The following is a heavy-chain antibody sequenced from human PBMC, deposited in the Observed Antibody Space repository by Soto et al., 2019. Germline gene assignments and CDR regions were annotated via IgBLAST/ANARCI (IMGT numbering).Heavy chain of an antibody. V-gene: IGHV1-18*01. J-gene: IGHJ4*01. D-gene: IGHD5-18*01. CDR3: APHTLDTGMPSGY. Sequence: QVQLVQSGAEVREPGASVKVSCKASGYTFTNYGVSWVRQAPGQGLEWMGWIGGYKGNTNYAQKLQGRVTLTTDTATSIADMELRSLRSDDTAVYYCAPHTLDTGMPSGYWGQGTLVTVSS. CDR1: GYTFTNYG. CDR2: IGGYKGNT.